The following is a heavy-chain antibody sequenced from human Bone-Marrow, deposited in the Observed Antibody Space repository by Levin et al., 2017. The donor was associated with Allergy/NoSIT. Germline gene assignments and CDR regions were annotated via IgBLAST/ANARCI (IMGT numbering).Heavy chain of an antibody. CDR2: SYTSGNI. D-gene: IGHD2-21*01. V-gene: IGHV4-61*09. J-gene: IGHJ6*03. Sequence: SETLSLTCTVSGVSITSGSYYWSWIRQPAGKGLEWIGHSYTSGNITYNPSLKSRVTISLDTSKNQFSLKLRSVTAANTAVYYCARVLQYSYYYTDVWGKGTMVTVSS. CDR1: GVSITSGSYY. CDR3: ARVLQYSYYYTDV.